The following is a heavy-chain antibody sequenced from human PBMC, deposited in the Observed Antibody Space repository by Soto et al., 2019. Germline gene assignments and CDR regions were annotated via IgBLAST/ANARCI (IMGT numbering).Heavy chain of an antibody. V-gene: IGHV5-51*01. Sequence: GESLKISCKGSGYSFTSYWIGWVRQMPGKGLEWMGIIYPGDSDTRYSPSFQGQVTISADKSISTAYLQWSSLKASDTAMYYCAAAPYYDFWSGRPRWFDTWGQGTLVTVSS. CDR3: AAAPYYDFWSGRPRWFDT. CDR2: IYPGDSDT. D-gene: IGHD3-3*01. CDR1: GYSFTSYW. J-gene: IGHJ5*02.